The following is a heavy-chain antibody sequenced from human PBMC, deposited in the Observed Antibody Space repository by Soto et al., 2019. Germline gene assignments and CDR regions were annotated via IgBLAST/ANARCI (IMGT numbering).Heavy chain of an antibody. CDR3: ARVRTCSGGSCYSGNDPHYYYYYGMDV. Sequence: GGSLRLSCAASGFTFSSYGMHWVRQSPCKGLERVAVIWYDGSNKYYADSVKGRFTISRDNSKNTLYLQMNSLRAEDTAVYYCARVRTCSGGSCYSGNDPHYYYYYGMDVWGQGTTVTVSS. D-gene: IGHD2-15*01. J-gene: IGHJ6*02. CDR2: IWYDGSNK. CDR1: GFTFSSYG. V-gene: IGHV3-33*01.